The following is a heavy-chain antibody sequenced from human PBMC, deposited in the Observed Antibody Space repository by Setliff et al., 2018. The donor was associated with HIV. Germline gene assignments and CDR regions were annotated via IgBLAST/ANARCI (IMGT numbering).Heavy chain of an antibody. Sequence: PSETLSFTCTVSGGSISSYYWNWIRQPPGRGLEWSGFIYSSGSTNYNPSLKSRVTMSVDTSRNQFSLKLSSVTAADTAVYYCARVTDDYSRYFYYMDVWGKGTTVTVSS. V-gene: IGHV4-59*01. D-gene: IGHD4-4*01. CDR1: GGSISSYY. CDR2: IYSSGST. J-gene: IGHJ6*03. CDR3: ARVTDDYSRYFYYMDV.